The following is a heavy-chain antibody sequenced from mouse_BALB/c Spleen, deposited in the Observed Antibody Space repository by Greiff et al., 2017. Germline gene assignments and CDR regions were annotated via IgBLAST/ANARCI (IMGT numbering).Heavy chain of an antibody. Sequence: VQLKESGAELVKPGASVKLSCKASGYTFTSYYMYWVKQRPGQGLEWIGEINPSNGGTNFNEKFKSKATLTVDKSSSTAYMQLSSLTSEDSAVYYCTRGIGYDGDYWGQGTTLTVSS. CDR3: TRGIGYDGDY. V-gene: IGHV1S81*02. CDR1: GYTFTSYY. CDR2: INPSNGGT. J-gene: IGHJ2*01. D-gene: IGHD2-2*01.